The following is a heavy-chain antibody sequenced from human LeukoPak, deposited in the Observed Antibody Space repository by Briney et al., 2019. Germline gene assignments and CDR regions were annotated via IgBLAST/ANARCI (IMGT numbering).Heavy chain of an antibody. J-gene: IGHJ6*01. CDR2: ISSDSRYI. CDR3: ATDYAGNSLWYYYGLGV. V-gene: IGHV3-21*01. Sequence: GGSLKLSCAASGFTFSHYSMNWVRQAPGKGLEWVPSISSDSRYIYYADSLKGRFTISRDNAKNSLYLQMNSLRAEDTAVYYCATDYAGNSLWYYYGLGVWGQGTTDPVSS. D-gene: IGHD4-23*01. CDR1: GFTFSHYS.